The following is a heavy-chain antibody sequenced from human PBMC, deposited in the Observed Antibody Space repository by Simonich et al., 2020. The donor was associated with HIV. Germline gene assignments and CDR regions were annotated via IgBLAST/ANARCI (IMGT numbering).Heavy chain of an antibody. D-gene: IGHD6-13*01. CDR1: GGSFSGYY. V-gene: IGHV4-34*01. J-gene: IGHJ1*01. CDR2: ITHSGST. CDR3: ARLTAGGLGEYFQH. Sequence: QVQLQQWGAGLLKPSETLSLTCAVYGGSFSGYYWSWIRQPPGKGVEWIGEITHSGSTNDNPSLKSRVTIAVDTSKNQFSLKLSSVTAADTAVYYCARLTAGGLGEYFQHWGQGTLVTVSS.